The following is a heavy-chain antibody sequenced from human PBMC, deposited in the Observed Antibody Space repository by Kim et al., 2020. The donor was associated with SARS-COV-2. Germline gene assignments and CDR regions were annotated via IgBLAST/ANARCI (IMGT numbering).Heavy chain of an antibody. D-gene: IGHD6-13*01. Sequence: YNPSLKSRVTISVDTSKNQFSLKLSSVTAADTAVYYCARQQLDGDDAFDIWGQGTMVTVSS. V-gene: IGHV4-39*01. J-gene: IGHJ3*02. CDR3: ARQQLDGDDAFDI.